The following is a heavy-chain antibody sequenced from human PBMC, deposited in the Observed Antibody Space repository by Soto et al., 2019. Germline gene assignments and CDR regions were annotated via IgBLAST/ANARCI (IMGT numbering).Heavy chain of an antibody. J-gene: IGHJ4*02. Sequence: GGSLRLSCAASGFSFSNFALHWVRQAPGKGLEWMALISYDGNNTKYADSVKARFTISRDNSKNTLYLQMNSLTDADTAVYYCAKDSPVSGNYQDLDYWGPGTLVTVSS. CDR1: GFSFSNFA. V-gene: IGHV3-30-3*01. D-gene: IGHD1-26*01. CDR3: AKDSPVSGNYQDLDY. CDR2: ISYDGNNT.